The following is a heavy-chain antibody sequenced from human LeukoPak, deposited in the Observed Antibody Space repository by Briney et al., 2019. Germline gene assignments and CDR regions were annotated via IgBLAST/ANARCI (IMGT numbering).Heavy chain of an antibody. CDR2: ISSNGGST. J-gene: IGHJ4*02. CDR1: GFTFSSYG. CDR3: ARGLAAAGLYFDY. Sequence: GGSLRLSCSASGFTFSSYGLHWVRQAPGKGLQYVSGISSNGGSTDYADSVKGRFTISRDNSKNTLYLQMNSLRAEDTAVYYCARGLAAAGLYFDYWGQGTLVTVSS. V-gene: IGHV3-64*04. D-gene: IGHD6-13*01.